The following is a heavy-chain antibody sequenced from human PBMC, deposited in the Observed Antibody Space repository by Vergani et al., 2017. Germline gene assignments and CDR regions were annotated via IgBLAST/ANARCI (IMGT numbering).Heavy chain of an antibody. CDR3: ASAVYADYDSSGYAYYYYYYMDV. J-gene: IGHJ6*03. CDR2: INHSGST. V-gene: IGHV4-34*01. CDR1: GGSFSGYY. D-gene: IGHD3-22*01. Sequence: QVQLQQWGAGLLKPSETLSLTCAVYGGSFSGYYWSWIRQPPGKGLEWIGEINHSGSTNYNPSLKSRVTISVDTSKNQFSLKLSSVTAADTAVYYCASAVYADYDSSGYAYYYYYYMDVWGKGTTVAVSS.